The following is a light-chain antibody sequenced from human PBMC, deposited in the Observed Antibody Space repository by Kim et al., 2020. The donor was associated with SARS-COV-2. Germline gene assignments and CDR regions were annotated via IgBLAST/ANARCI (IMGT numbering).Light chain of an antibody. Sequence: EIVLTQSPATLSLSPWERATLSCRASQSVGSYLAWYQQRPGQAPRLLIYDASNRATGIPARFSGSGSGTDFTLTINSLEPEDFAVYYCQQRANWPTVTFGGGTKLEIK. V-gene: IGKV3-11*01. CDR1: QSVGSY. J-gene: IGKJ4*01. CDR2: DAS. CDR3: QQRANWPTVT.